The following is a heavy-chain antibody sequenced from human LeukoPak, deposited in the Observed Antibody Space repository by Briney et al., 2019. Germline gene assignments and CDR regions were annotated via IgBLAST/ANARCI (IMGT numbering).Heavy chain of an antibody. CDR3: ARGWGYSSGWYYFDY. V-gene: IGHV4-30-2*01. Sequence: SQTLSLTCTVSGGSTSSGGYYWSWIRQPPGKGLEWIGYIYHSGSTYYNPSLKSRVTISVDRSKNQFSLKLSSVTAADTAVYYCARGWGYSSGWYYFDYWGQGTLVTVSS. D-gene: IGHD6-19*01. J-gene: IGHJ4*02. CDR2: IYHSGST. CDR1: GGSTSSGGYY.